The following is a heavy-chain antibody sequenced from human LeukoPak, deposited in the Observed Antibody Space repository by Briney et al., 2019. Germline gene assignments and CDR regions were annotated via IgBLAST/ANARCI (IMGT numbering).Heavy chain of an antibody. CDR1: GFTFSSYS. CDR3: ARGGSGSYYTIFDY. J-gene: IGHJ4*02. Sequence: GGSLRLSCAASGFTFSSYSMNWVRKAPGRGLEWVSSITSSSTYIYYADSVKGRFTIPRDNAKNSLFLQMNSLRAEDTAVYYCARGGSGSYYTIFDYWGQGTLVTVSS. D-gene: IGHD3-10*01. V-gene: IGHV3-21*01. CDR2: ITSSSTYI.